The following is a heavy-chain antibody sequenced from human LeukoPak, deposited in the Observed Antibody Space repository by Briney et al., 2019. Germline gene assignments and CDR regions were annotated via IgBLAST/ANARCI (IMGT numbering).Heavy chain of an antibody. CDR1: GFTFSSYA. D-gene: IGHD2-2*01. CDR2: ISYDGSNK. CDR3: AKGVVVPAAKGGEPLYYFDY. Sequence: GGSLRLSCAASGFTFSSYAMHWVRQAPGKGLEWVAVISYDGSNKYYADSVKGRFTISRDNSKNTLYLQMNSLRAEDTAVYYCAKGVVVPAAKGGEPLYYFDYWGQGTLVTVSS. V-gene: IGHV3-30-3*01. J-gene: IGHJ4*02.